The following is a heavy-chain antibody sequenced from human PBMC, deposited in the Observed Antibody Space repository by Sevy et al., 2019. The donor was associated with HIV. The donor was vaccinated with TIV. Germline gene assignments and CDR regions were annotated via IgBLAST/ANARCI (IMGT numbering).Heavy chain of an antibody. CDR1: GFRFSSFS. Sequence: GGSLRLSCAASGFRFSSFSMNWVRQAPGKGLEWVSYITSSSSTIFYADSVKGRFTISRDNAKNSVYLQMDSLTAEDTAIYYCTRGLSDYGDLFFDYWGQGTLVTVSS. CDR2: ITSSSSTI. D-gene: IGHD4-17*01. J-gene: IGHJ4*02. CDR3: TRGLSDYGDLFFDY. V-gene: IGHV3-48*04.